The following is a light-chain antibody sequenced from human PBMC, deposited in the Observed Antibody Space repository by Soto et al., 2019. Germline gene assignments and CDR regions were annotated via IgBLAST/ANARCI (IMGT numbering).Light chain of an antibody. CDR3: QQYDNLPVT. V-gene: IGKV3-15*01. Sequence: EIVLTQSPCTLSLSPGERATLSCRASQSVSSSYLAWYQQKPGQAPRLLIYGASTRATGISARFSGSGSGTEFTLTISSLQSEDFAVYYCQQYDNLPVTFGGGTKVDIK. CDR2: GAS. J-gene: IGKJ4*01. CDR1: QSVSSSY.